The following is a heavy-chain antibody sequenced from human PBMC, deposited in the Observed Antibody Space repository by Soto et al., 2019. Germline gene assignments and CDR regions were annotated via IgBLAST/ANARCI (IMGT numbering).Heavy chain of an antibody. Sequence: EVQLVESGGDLVQPGGSLRLSCAASGFTVSSTYMTWVRQAPGKGLEWVSVIYSGGTTYYADSVKGRFTISRDNSKNTLYLQMNSLRAEDTAVYYCGRNYYHDYWGQGTLVTVSS. CDR2: IYSGGTT. J-gene: IGHJ4*02. V-gene: IGHV3-66*01. CDR3: GRNYYHDY. CDR1: GFTVSSTY.